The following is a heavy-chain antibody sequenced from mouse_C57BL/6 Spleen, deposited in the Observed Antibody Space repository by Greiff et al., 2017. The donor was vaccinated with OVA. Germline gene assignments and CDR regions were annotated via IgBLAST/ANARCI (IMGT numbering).Heavy chain of an antibody. J-gene: IGHJ1*03. CDR2: IWTGGGT. CDR3: AREGTYGNYWYFDV. V-gene: IGHV2-9-1*01. CDR1: GFSLTSYA. D-gene: IGHD2-1*01. Sequence: VQLQESGPGLVAPSQSLSITCTVSGFSLTSYAISWVRQPPGKGLEWLGVIWTGGGTNYNSALKSRLSISKDNSKSQVFLKMNSLQTDDTARYYCAREGTYGNYWYFDVWGTGTTVTVSS.